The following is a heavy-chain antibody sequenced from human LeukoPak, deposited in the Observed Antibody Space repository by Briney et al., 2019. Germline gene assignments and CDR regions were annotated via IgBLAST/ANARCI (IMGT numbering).Heavy chain of an antibody. V-gene: IGHV4-34*01. CDR3: ARLGIAARNFDY. D-gene: IGHD6-6*01. J-gene: IGHJ4*02. CDR2: INHSGST. Sequence: SETLSLTCAVYGGSFSGYYWSWIRQPPGKGLEWIGEINHSGSTNYNPSLKSRVTISVDTSKNQFSLKLSSVTAADTAVYYCARLGIAARNFDYWGQGTLVTVSS. CDR1: GGSFSGYY.